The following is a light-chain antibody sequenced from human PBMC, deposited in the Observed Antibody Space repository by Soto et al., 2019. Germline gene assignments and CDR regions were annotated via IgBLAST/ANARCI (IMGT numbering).Light chain of an antibody. Sequence: EIVLTQYPGTLSLSPGERYTRSCMASQSVSSSYLAWYQQKPGQAPRLLIYGASSRATGITDRFSGSGSGTDFTITISRLEPEDFAVYYCQPYGSSPETFGQGTKVDIK. CDR1: QSVSSSY. CDR2: GAS. V-gene: IGKV3-20*01. J-gene: IGKJ1*01. CDR3: QPYGSSPET.